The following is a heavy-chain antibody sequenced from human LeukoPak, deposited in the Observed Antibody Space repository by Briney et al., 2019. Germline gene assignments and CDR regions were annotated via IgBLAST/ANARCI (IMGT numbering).Heavy chain of an antibody. CDR1: GFTFSSYA. CDR3: AISPAAGPFPPNY. V-gene: IGHV3-23*01. CDR2: ISGSGGST. D-gene: IGHD6-13*01. J-gene: IGHJ4*02. Sequence: GGSLRLSCAASGFTFSSYAISWVRQAPGKGLEWVSAISGSGGSTYYADSVKGRFTISRDNSKNTLYLQMNSLRAEDTAVYYCAISPAAGPFPPNYWGRGNLVTVSS.